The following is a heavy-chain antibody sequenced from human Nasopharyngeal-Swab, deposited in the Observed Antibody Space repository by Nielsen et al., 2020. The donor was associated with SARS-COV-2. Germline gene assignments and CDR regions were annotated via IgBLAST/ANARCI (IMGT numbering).Heavy chain of an antibody. CDR2: ISSSGSTI. D-gene: IGHD3-22*01. V-gene: IGHV3-48*03. CDR1: GFTFSAYV. CDR3: ASMDYYDNSGYFYDVDY. J-gene: IGHJ4*02. Sequence: GESLKISCAASGFTFSAYVMNWVRQAPGKGLEWVSYISSSGSTINYADSVKGRFTISRDNAKNLLYLQMNSLRAEDTAVYYCASMDYYDNSGYFYDVDYWGQGTQVTVSS.